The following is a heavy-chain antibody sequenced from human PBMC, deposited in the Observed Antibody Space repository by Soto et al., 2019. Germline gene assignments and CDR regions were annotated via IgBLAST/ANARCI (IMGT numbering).Heavy chain of an antibody. CDR2: IYPVDWDT. J-gene: IGHJ6*02. CDR3: ATPSEAGKNYSGVDV. Sequence: EVQLVQSGAEVKKPGESLKISCKGSGYSFTSYWIGWVHQMPGKGLAWMGIIYPVDWDTRYSPSFKGQLTIATDKSISTGYLQWSSLKASDTAMYYCATPSEAGKNYSGVDVWGQGTTVTVSS. D-gene: IGHD6-19*01. V-gene: IGHV5-51*07. CDR1: GYSFTSYW.